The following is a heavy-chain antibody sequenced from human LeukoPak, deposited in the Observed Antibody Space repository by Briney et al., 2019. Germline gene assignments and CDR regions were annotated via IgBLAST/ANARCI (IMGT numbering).Heavy chain of an antibody. V-gene: IGHV3-74*01. CDR1: GFTFNSFW. CDR2: INRDGIRT. Sequence: PGGSLRLSCAASGFTFNSFWMYWVRQVPGKGLLWVARINRDGIRTSHADSVQGRFTISRDNANNTLYLQMNSLRVEDTAVYYCARGGSGSGYHYYYYYMDVWGKGTTVTISS. J-gene: IGHJ6*03. CDR3: ARGGSGSGYHYYYYYMDV. D-gene: IGHD3-22*01.